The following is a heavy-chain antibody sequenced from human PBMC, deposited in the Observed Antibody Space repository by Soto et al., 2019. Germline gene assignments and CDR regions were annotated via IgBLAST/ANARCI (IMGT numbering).Heavy chain of an antibody. CDR2: IIPILGIA. Sequence: QVQLVQSGAEVKKPGSSVKVSCKASGGTFSSYTISWVRQAPGQGLEWMGRIIPILGIANYAQKFQGRVTITADKSTRTAYMELSSLRSEDTAVYYCARDQMDSSGYYSPHWYFDLWGRGTLVTVSS. J-gene: IGHJ2*01. V-gene: IGHV1-69*08. D-gene: IGHD3-22*01. CDR3: ARDQMDSSGYYSPHWYFDL. CDR1: GGTFSSYT.